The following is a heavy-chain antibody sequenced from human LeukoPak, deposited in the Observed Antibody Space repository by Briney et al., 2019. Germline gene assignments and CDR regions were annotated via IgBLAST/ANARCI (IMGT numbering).Heavy chain of an antibody. CDR1: GFTFSSSA. D-gene: IGHD4-17*01. CDR3: TRDWGDMTTVTTNP. Sequence: GGSLRLSCAASGFTFSSSAMHWVRQAPGKGLEWVAVISYDGSNKYYADSVKGRFTISRDNSKNTLYLQMNSLRAEDTAVYYCTRDWGDMTTVTTNPWGQGTLVTVSS. J-gene: IGHJ4*02. V-gene: IGHV3-30*04. CDR2: ISYDGSNK.